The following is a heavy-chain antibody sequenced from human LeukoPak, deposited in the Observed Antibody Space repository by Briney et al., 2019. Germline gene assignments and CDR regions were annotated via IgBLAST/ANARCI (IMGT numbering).Heavy chain of an antibody. D-gene: IGHD3-10*01. CDR2: ISDRGASA. V-gene: IGHV3-23*01. J-gene: IGHJ6*03. CDR3: ASDGAKFGALTYYYYYMDV. CDR1: GFTFSSYA. Sequence: GGSLRLSCAVSGFTFSSYAMNWVRQPPGKGLEWVSVISDRGASAYYADSVKGRFTISRDNSKNTLYLQMNSLKAEDTAVYYCASDGAKFGALTYYYYYMDVWGKGTTVTVSS.